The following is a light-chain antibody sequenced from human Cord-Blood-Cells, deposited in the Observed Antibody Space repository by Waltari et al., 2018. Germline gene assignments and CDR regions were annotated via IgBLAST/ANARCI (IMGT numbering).Light chain of an antibody. CDR3: QQYYSTPWT. Sequence: DIVMTQSPDSLAVSLGERATINCKSNPRVLYSPNNKNYFTWYQQKPGQPPKLLIYWASTWGSAVPHRFCGSGSGKEFAHSSSSLEGEDVAVYCGQQYYSTPWTFGQGTKVEIK. J-gene: IGKJ1*01. CDR1: PRVLYSPNNKNY. V-gene: IGKV4-1*01. CDR2: WAS.